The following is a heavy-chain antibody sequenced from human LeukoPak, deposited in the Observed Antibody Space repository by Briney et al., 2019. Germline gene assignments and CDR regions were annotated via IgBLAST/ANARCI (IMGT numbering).Heavy chain of an antibody. Sequence: SETLSLTCTVSGGSISSYYWSWIRQPPGKGLEWIGYIYYSGSTNYNPSLKSRVTISVDTSKNQFSLKLGSVTAADTAVYYCARLGRDGYNYGVDYWGQGTLVTVSS. CDR1: GGSISSYY. J-gene: IGHJ4*02. CDR3: ARLGRDGYNYGVDY. CDR2: IYYSGST. V-gene: IGHV4-59*08. D-gene: IGHD5-24*01.